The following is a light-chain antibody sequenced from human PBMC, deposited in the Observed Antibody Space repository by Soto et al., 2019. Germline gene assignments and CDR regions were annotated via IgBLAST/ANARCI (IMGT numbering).Light chain of an antibody. J-gene: IGKJ4*01. Sequence: DIQMTQSPSSLSASVGDRVTITCRASQSISNYLNWYQQKPGRAPKLLIYAASSLQSGVPSRFSGSGSGTDFTLTISSMQPEDCATYYCQQSHSSPLTFGGGTKVEIK. CDR3: QQSHSSPLT. CDR2: AAS. V-gene: IGKV1-39*01. CDR1: QSISNY.